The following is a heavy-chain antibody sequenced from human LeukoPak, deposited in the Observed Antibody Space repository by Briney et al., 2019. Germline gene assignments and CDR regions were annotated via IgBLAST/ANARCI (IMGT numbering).Heavy chain of an antibody. CDR3: ARSYGDSIHFDY. CDR1: GFTFSSYW. CDR2: IKRDGSEK. Sequence: PGGSLTLSCAASGFTFSSYWMSWVRQAPGKGLEWVANIKRDGSEKYYVDSVKGRFTISRDNAKNSLYLQMNSLRAEEAAVYYCARSYGDSIHFDYWGQGTLVTVSS. D-gene: IGHD4-17*01. V-gene: IGHV3-7*04. J-gene: IGHJ4*02.